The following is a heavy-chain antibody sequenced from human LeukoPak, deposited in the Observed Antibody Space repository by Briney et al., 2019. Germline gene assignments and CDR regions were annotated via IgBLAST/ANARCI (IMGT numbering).Heavy chain of an antibody. V-gene: IGHV3-9*01. CDR2: IRWNSGKI. CDR3: AKDGRELRTDEPYLDY. J-gene: IGHJ4*02. CDR1: DYA. D-gene: IGHD1-26*01. Sequence: DYAIHWVRQAPGKGLESISGIRWNSGKIDYADSVKGRFTISIDNVKNSLYQQMNSLRPEGTAFDCCAKDGRELRTDEPYLDYWGQGSLVSVSS.